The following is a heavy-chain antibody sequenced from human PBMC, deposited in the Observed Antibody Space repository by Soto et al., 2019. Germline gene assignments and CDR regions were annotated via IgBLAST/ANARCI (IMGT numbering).Heavy chain of an antibody. V-gene: IGHV1-69*13. CDR2: IIPIFGTA. J-gene: IGHJ5*02. CDR1: GGTFSSYA. D-gene: IGHD1-7*01. CDR3: ARDGVTISGVTGTIWFDP. Sequence: ASVKVSCKASGGTFSSYAISWVRQAPGQGLEWMGGIIPIFGTANYAQKFQGRVTITADESTSTAYMELSSLGSEDTAVYYCARDGVTISGVTGTIWFDPWGQGTLVTVSS.